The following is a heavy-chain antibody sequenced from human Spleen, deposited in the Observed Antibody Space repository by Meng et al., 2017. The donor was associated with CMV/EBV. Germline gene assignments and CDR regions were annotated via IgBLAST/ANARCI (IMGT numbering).Heavy chain of an antibody. Sequence: GESLKISCAASGFTFSSYAMHWVRQAPGKGLEWVAVISYDGSNKYYADSVKGRFTISRDNSKNTLYLQMNSLRAEDTAVYYCARGHYYDGLDVWGQGTAVTVSS. V-gene: IGHV3-30-3*01. CDR3: ARGHYYDGLDV. CDR1: GFTFSSYA. CDR2: ISYDGSNK. D-gene: IGHD3-16*01. J-gene: IGHJ6*02.